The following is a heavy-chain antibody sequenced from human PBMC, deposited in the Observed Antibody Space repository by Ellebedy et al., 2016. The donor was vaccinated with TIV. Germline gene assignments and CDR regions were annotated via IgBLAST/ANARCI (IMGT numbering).Heavy chain of an antibody. CDR2: INPNSGGT. CDR1: GYTFTGYY. J-gene: IGHJ4*02. Sequence: ASVKVSCKTSGYTFTGYYMHWVRQAPGQGLEWMGWINPNSGGTNYAQKFQGRVTMTRDTSISTAYMELSRLRSDDTAVYYCARDPTHYGGNSVFDYWGQGTLVTVSS. V-gene: IGHV1-2*02. D-gene: IGHD4-23*01. CDR3: ARDPTHYGGNSVFDY.